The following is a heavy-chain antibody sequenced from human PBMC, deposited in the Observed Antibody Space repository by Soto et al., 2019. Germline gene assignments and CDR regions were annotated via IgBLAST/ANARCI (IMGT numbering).Heavy chain of an antibody. V-gene: IGHV3-23*01. Sequence: PGGSLRLSCAASGFTFSSYAMSWVRRAPGKGLEWVSAISGSGGSTYYADSVKGRFTISRDNSKNTLYLQMNSLRAGDTAVYYCAKDLLPYYYDSSGPQLDYWGQGTLVTVSS. CDR3: AKDLLPYYYDSSGPQLDY. CDR2: ISGSGGST. J-gene: IGHJ4*02. CDR1: GFTFSSYA. D-gene: IGHD3-22*01.